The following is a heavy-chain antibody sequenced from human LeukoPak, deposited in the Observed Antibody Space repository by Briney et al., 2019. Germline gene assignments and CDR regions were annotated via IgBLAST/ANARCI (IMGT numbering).Heavy chain of an antibody. V-gene: IGHV3-7*02. CDR3: IATITPGAFAI. J-gene: IGHJ3*02. CDR1: GITFSQYW. CDR2: LKPDGSEK. D-gene: IGHD1-26*01. Sequence: GGSLTLSCAVSGITFSQYWMNWVRQAPGKGLEWVANLKPDGSEKSYVDSVKGQFPSSRDNAKTSLYLQMNSLRADDTAVYYCIATITPGAFAIWGQGAMVTVSS.